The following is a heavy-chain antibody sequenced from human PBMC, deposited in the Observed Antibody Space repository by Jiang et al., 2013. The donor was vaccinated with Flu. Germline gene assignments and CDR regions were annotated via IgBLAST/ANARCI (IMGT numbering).Heavy chain of an antibody. CDR1: GYTLTSYA. CDR3: ARLSGVQYAFDI. V-gene: IGHV1-3*01. CDR2: INAGNGNT. D-gene: IGHD1-26*01. J-gene: IGHJ3*02. Sequence: QSGAEVKKPGASVKVSCKASGYTLTSYAMHWVRQAPGQRLEWMGWINAGNGNTKYSQKFQGRVTITRDTSASTAYMELSSLRSEDTAVYYCARLSGVQYAFDIWGQGTMVTVSS.